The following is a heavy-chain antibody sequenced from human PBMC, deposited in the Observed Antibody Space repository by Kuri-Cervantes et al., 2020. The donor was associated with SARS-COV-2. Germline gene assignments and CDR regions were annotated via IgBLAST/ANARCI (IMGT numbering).Heavy chain of an antibody. J-gene: IGHJ3*02. CDR2: IYYSGST. Sequence: SETLSLICTVSGGSISSYYWSWIRQPPGKGLEWIGYIYYSGSTNYNPSLKSRVTISVDTSKNQFSLKLSSVTAADTAVYYCARDPAYYDSSGYYYGAFDIWGQGTMVTVSS. D-gene: IGHD3-22*01. CDR3: ARDPAYYDSSGYYYGAFDI. CDR1: GGSISSYY. V-gene: IGHV4-59*01.